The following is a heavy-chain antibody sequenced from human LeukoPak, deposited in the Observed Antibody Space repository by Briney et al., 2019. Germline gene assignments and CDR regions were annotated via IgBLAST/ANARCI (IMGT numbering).Heavy chain of an antibody. V-gene: IGHV5-51*01. D-gene: IGHD2-15*01. Sequence: GESLKISCKGSGYSFTSYWIGWVRQMPGKGLEWMGIIYPGDSDTRYSPSFQGHVTISADKSISTAYLQWSSLKASDTAMYYCARSVVVVAATHDAFDIWGQGTMVTVSS. CDR2: IYPGDSDT. CDR3: ARSVVVVAATHDAFDI. J-gene: IGHJ3*02. CDR1: GYSFTSYW.